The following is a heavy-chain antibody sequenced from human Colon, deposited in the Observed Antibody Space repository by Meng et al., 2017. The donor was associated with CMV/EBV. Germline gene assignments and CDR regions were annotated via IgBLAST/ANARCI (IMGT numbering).Heavy chain of an antibody. Sequence: GESLKISCAASGFTFSSYEMNWVRQAPGKGLEWVSYISSSGSTIYYGDSVKGRFTISRDNAKNSLYLQMNSLRAEDTVVYYCAREQLVGDTFDYWGQGTLVTVSS. V-gene: IGHV3-48*03. J-gene: IGHJ4*02. CDR3: AREQLVGDTFDY. CDR2: ISSSGSTI. CDR1: GFTFSSYE. D-gene: IGHD3-10*01.